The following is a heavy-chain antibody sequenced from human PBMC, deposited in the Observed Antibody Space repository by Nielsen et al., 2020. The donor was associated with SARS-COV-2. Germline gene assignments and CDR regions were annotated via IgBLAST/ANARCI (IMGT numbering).Heavy chain of an antibody. CDR2: ISYDGSNK. Sequence: GESLKISCAASGFTLSKHAMHWVRQAPGKGLEWVAVISYDGSNKYYADSVKGRFTISRDNSKNTLYLQMNSLRAEDTAVYYCARVKKQLPYSSGSGDYWGQGTLVTVSS. CDR1: GFTLSKHA. CDR3: ARVKKQLPYSSGSGDY. D-gene: IGHD6-19*01. V-gene: IGHV3-30*04. J-gene: IGHJ4*02.